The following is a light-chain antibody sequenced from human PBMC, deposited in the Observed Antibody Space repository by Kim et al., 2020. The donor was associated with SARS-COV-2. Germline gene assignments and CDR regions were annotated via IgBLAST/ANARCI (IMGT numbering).Light chain of an antibody. CDR2: GAS. CDR1: QSVLSSSNNKNY. J-gene: IGKJ5*01. CDR3: QQYYTTPIT. V-gene: IGKV4-1*01. Sequence: ATITCKSSQSVLSSSNNKNYLGWQQQKPGQPPRLLIYGASSRESGVPDRFGGSGSGTDFTLTISSLQAEDVAVYYCQQYYTTPITFGQGTRLEIK.